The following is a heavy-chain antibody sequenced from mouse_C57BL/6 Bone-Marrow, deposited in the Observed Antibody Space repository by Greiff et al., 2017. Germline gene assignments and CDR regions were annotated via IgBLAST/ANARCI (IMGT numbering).Heavy chain of an antibody. J-gene: IGHJ4*01. V-gene: IGHV6-3*01. CDR3: TVSGYDYAMDY. Sequence: EVKVVESGGGLVQPGGSMKLSCVASGFTFSNYWMNWVRQSPEKGLEWVAQIRLKSDNYATHYAESVKGRFTISRDDSKSSVYLQMNNLRAEDTGIYYCTVSGYDYAMDYWGQGTSVTVSS. CDR1: GFTFSNYW. D-gene: IGHD3-2*02. CDR2: IRLKSDNYAT.